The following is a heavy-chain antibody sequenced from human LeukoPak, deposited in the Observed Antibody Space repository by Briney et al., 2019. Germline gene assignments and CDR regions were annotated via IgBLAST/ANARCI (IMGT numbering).Heavy chain of an antibody. Sequence: GGSLRLSCAASGFTFSSYSMNWVRQAPGKGLEWVSSISSSSSYIYYADSVKGRFTISRDNSKNTLYLQMNSLRAEDTAVYYCASGLVGATTFDYWGQGTLVTVSS. CDR3: ASGLVGATTFDY. J-gene: IGHJ4*02. V-gene: IGHV3-21*01. CDR1: GFTFSSYS. CDR2: ISSSSSYI. D-gene: IGHD1-26*01.